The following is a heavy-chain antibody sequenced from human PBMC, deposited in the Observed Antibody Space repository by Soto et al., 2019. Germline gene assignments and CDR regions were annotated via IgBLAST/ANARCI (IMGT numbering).Heavy chain of an antibody. CDR3: TRQYDY. CDR2: ISDSGTT. V-gene: IGHV4-39*01. J-gene: IGHJ4*02. CDR1: GGSISRSGYH. Sequence: QLQLQESGPGLVKPSESLSLTCSVSGGSISRSGYHWGWIRQPPGKGLEWIGSISDSGTTYYSSSLKGRVPISVDTSKNQLSLKLSSVTAADPAVYYCTRQYDYWGQGTLVTVSS.